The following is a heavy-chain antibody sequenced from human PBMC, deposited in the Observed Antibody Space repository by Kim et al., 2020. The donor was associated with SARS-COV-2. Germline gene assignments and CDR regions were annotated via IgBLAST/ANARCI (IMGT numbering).Heavy chain of an antibody. Sequence: ADSVKGRFTSSRDTSQSTLYLQMNSLRAEDTAVYYCARDRRGFNPYYGMDVWGQGTTVIVSS. V-gene: IGHV3-23*01. D-gene: IGHD3-10*01. CDR3: ARDRRGFNPYYGMDV. J-gene: IGHJ6*02.